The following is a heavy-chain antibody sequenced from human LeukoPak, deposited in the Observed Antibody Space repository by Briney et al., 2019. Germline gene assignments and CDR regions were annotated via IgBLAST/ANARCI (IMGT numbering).Heavy chain of an antibody. V-gene: IGHV3-30-3*01. J-gene: IGHJ4*02. D-gene: IGHD1-1*01. Sequence: GGSLRLSCAASGFTFSNYAMHWVRQAPGKGLEWLAIISYDGSNKYYADSVKGHFTISRDNSKNTLYVQMNGLRVDDTAVYYCARDRLDGNNWNDCDYWGQGTLVTVSS. CDR3: ARDRLDGNNWNDCDY. CDR2: ISYDGSNK. CDR1: GFTFSNYA.